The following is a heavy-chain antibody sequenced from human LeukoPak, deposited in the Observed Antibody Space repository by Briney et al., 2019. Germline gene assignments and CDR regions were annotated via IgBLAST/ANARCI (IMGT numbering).Heavy chain of an antibody. V-gene: IGHV3-21*01. Sequence: GRSLRLSCAASGFTFSSYGMHWVRQAPGKGLEWVSSISSSSSYIYYADSVKGRFTISRDNAKNSLYLQMNSLRAEDTAVYYCAREWLRFYDYWGQGTLVTVSS. D-gene: IGHD5-12*01. CDR1: GFTFSSYG. J-gene: IGHJ4*02. CDR3: AREWLRFYDY. CDR2: ISSSSSYI.